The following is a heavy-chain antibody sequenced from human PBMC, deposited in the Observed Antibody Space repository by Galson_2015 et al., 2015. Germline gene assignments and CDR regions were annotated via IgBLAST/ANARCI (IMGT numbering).Heavy chain of an antibody. J-gene: IGHJ6*03. V-gene: IGHV3-30*01. CDR1: GFTFSSYA. CDR2: ISYDGSNK. CDR3: ARDTHFGGVIVLPGYYYYYMDV. D-gene: IGHD3-16*02. Sequence: SLRLSCAASGFTFSSYAMHWVRQAPGKGLEWVAVISYDGSNKYYADSVKGRFTISGDNSKNTLYLQMNSLRAEDTAVYYCARDTHFGGVIVLPGYYYYYMDVWGKGTTVTVSS.